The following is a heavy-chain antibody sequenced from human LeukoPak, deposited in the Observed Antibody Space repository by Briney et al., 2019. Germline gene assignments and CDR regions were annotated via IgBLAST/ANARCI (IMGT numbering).Heavy chain of an antibody. CDR3: ARDSKVDYNYSAFDI. J-gene: IGHJ3*02. D-gene: IGHD5-24*01. V-gene: IGHV1-69*01. CDR1: GGSFSNYG. CDR2: IIPFFGAA. Sequence: SVKVTCKTSGGSFSNYGFNWVRQAPGQGLECMGGIIPFFGAANYAQRFEGRVNITADESSTTAYMELSSLTSEDTAVYWCARDSKVDYNYSAFDIWGQGTMV.